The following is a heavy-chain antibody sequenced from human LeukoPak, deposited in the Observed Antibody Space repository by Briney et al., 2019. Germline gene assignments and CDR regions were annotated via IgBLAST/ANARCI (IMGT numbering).Heavy chain of an antibody. J-gene: IGHJ4*02. CDR3: ARAYDSTSPADY. D-gene: IGHD3-3*01. V-gene: IGHV4-31*03. Sequence: SETLSLTCTVSGGSISSGGYYWSWIRQHPGKGLEWIGYIYYSGSTYYNPSLKSRVTISVDTSKNQFSLKLSSVTAADTAVYYCARAYDSTSPADYWGQGTLVTVSS. CDR2: IYYSGST. CDR1: GGSISSGGYY.